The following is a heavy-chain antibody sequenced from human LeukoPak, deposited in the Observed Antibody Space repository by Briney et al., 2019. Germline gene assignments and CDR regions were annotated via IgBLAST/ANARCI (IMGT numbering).Heavy chain of an antibody. D-gene: IGHD3-9*01. Sequence: ASVKVSCKASGYTFTSYVISWVRQAPGQGLEWMGWISAYNGNTNYAQKLQGRVTMTTDTSTSTAYMELRSLRSDDTAVYYCARAQGVYDILTGYYLIDYWGQGTLVTVSS. V-gene: IGHV1-18*01. J-gene: IGHJ4*02. CDR2: ISAYNGNT. CDR1: GYTFTSYV. CDR3: ARAQGVYDILTGYYLIDY.